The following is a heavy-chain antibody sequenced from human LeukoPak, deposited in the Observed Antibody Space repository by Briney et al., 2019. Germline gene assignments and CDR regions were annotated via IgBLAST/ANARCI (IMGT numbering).Heavy chain of an antibody. Sequence: TSETLSLTCTVSGGSISSYYWSWIRQPPGKGLEWIGYIYYSGSTNYNPSLKSRVTISVDTSKNQFSLKLSSVTAADTAVYYCARGRADCSGGSCYSGDFDYWGQGTLVTVSS. D-gene: IGHD2-15*01. V-gene: IGHV4-59*01. CDR1: GGSISSYY. J-gene: IGHJ4*02. CDR3: ARGRADCSGGSCYSGDFDY. CDR2: IYYSGST.